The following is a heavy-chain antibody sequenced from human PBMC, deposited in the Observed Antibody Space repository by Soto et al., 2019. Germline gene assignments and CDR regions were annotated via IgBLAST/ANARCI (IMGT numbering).Heavy chain of an antibody. CDR3: ARGTICGVVIRLYYYMDV. J-gene: IGHJ6*03. CDR1: GYTFTSYD. V-gene: IGHV1-8*01. CDR2: MNPNSGNT. D-gene: IGHD3-3*01. Sequence: ASVKVSCKASGYTFTSYDINWVRQATGQGLEWMGWMNPNSGNTGYAQKFQGRVTMTRNTSISTAYMELSSLRSEDTAVYYCARGTICGVVIRLYYYMDVWGKGTTVTVSS.